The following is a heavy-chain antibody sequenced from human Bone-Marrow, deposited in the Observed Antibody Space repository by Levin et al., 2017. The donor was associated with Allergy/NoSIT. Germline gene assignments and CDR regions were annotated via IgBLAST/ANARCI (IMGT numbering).Heavy chain of an antibody. CDR3: ASLRHGYSYHYMDV. J-gene: IGHJ6*03. CDR1: GTSFSSYE. D-gene: IGHD5-12*01. V-gene: IGHV3-48*03. CDR2: ISSSGNTI. Sequence: LGESLKISCAGSGTSFSSYEMDWIRQAPGKGLEWVSYISSSGNTIYNADSVKGRFTISRDNAKKSLYLQMNSLRVEDTATYYCASLRHGYSYHYMDVWGKGTTVIVSS.